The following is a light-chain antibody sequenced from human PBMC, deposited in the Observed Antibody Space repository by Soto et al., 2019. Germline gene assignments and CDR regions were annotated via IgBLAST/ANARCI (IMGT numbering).Light chain of an antibody. CDR1: QEISGY. J-gene: IGKJ1*01. CDR3: QHPHWA. CDR2: GVS. Sequence: IPLTQSPSSLSASVGDRVTITCRASQEISGYLAWYQQTPGKAPKLLIYGVSTLQDGVSSRFSGRGSGTDFSLTISSLQPEDFATYYCQHPHWAFGPGT. V-gene: IGKV1-9*01.